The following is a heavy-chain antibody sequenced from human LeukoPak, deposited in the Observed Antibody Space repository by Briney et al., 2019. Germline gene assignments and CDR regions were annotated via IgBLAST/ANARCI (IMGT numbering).Heavy chain of an antibody. D-gene: IGHD2/OR15-2a*01. CDR3: AREWGEYPPLLNKGAGGI. CDR2: ISSSGSTI. CDR1: GLTFSDYY. V-gene: IGHV3-11*04. Sequence: GGSLRLSCAASGLTFSDYYMSWIRQAPGKGLEWVSYISSSGSTIYYADSVKGRFTISRDNAKNSLYLQMNSLRAEDTAVYYCAREWGEYPPLLNKGAGGIWGQGTMVTVSS. J-gene: IGHJ3*02.